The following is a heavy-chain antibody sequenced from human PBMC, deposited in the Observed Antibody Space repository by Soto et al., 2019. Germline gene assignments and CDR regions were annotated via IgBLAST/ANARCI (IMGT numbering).Heavy chain of an antibody. CDR3: AGSGYYHNSGMDF. D-gene: IGHD3-22*01. Sequence: SETLSLTCTVSGGSIGSYYWSWIRQPPGKGLEWIGYIYYSDSINYNPSLKSRVIISDDTSKNQFSLRLSSVTAADTAVYYCAGSGYYHNSGMDFRGQGTTVTVSS. J-gene: IGHJ6*02. CDR1: GGSIGSYY. V-gene: IGHV4-59*12. CDR2: IYYSDSI.